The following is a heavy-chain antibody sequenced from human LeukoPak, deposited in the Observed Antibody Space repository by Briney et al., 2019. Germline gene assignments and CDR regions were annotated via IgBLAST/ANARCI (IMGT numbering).Heavy chain of an antibody. J-gene: IGHJ6*02. V-gene: IGHV3-7*01. Sequence: GGSLRLSCAASGFTFSSYWMSWVRQAPGKGLEWVANIKQDGSEKYYVDSVKGRFTISRDNAKNSLSLQMNSLRAEDTAVYYCAKDLGGVVVPAAIPSPYYYYGMDVWGQGTTVTVSS. CDR1: GFTFSSYW. CDR3: AKDLGGVVVPAAIPSPYYYYGMDV. D-gene: IGHD2-2*02. CDR2: IKQDGSEK.